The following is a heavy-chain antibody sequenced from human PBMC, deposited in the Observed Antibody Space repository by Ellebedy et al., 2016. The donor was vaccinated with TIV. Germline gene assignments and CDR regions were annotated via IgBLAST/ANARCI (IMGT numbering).Heavy chain of an antibody. CDR3: ARDRDYGPTLDYYYYGMDV. CDR2: ISAYNGNT. D-gene: IGHD4-17*01. Sequence: ASVKVSXXASGYTFTSYGISWVRQAPGQGLEWMGWISAYNGNTNYAQKLQGRVTMTTDTSTSTAYMELRSLRSDDTAVYYCARDRDYGPTLDYYYYGMDVWGQGTTVTVSS. V-gene: IGHV1-18*01. CDR1: GYTFTSYG. J-gene: IGHJ6*02.